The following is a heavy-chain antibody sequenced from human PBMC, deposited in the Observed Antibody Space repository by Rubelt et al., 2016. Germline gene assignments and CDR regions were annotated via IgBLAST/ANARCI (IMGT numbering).Heavy chain of an antibody. CDR2: IRSKANNYAT. Sequence: FSDSAMHWVRQASGKGLEWVGYIRSKANNYATVYGASVKGRFTISRDDSKNTAYLQMNSLKTEDTAVYYCARPSGGSDYYYHGMDVWGQGTTVTVSS. D-gene: IGHD1-26*01. CDR3: ARPSGGSDYYYHGMDV. V-gene: IGHV3-73*01. CDR1: FSDSA. J-gene: IGHJ6*02.